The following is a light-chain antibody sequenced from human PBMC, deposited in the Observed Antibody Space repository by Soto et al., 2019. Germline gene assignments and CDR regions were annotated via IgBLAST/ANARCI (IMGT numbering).Light chain of an antibody. CDR1: QFVSSR. CDR3: QEYIQWPPGM. V-gene: IGKV3-15*01. Sequence: DMVVTHSPAPLSASPREIVTLSCSASQFVSSRLAWYQQRPGQVPRLLIYDTSTRAPGISARFSGSGSGTEFTLTISSLQSEDFAVYYCQEYIQWPPGMFGPGTTVDIK. J-gene: IGKJ3*01. CDR2: DTS.